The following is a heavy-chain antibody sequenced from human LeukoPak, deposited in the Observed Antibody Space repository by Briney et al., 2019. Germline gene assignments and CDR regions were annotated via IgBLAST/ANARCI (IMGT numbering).Heavy chain of an antibody. CDR3: ARALGSPLDY. CDR1: GFAFSTSW. Sequence: GGSLRLSCAASGFAFSTSWMHWVRQAPGKGLVWVSRINSDGSITTYADSVKGRFTISRDNAKNTLYLQMNSLRAEDTAVYYCARALGSPLDYWGQGTLVTVSS. J-gene: IGHJ4*02. D-gene: IGHD1-26*01. CDR2: INSDGSIT. V-gene: IGHV3-74*01.